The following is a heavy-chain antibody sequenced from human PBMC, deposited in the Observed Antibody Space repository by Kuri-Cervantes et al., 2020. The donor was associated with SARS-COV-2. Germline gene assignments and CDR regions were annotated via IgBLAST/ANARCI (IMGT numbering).Heavy chain of an antibody. D-gene: IGHD3-22*01. CDR1: GFTFSSYS. J-gene: IGHJ4*02. Sequence: LTCAASGFTFSSYSMNWVRRAPGKGLELVSYISSSSSTIYYADSVKGRFTISRDNAKNSLYLQMNSLRDVDTAVYYCAREGYYDSSGYFDYWGQGNLVTVSS. CDR2: ISSSSSTI. V-gene: IGHV3-48*02. CDR3: AREGYYDSSGYFDY.